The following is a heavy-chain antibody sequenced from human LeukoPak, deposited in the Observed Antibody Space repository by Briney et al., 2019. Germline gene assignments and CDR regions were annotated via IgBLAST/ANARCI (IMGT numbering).Heavy chain of an antibody. V-gene: IGHV3-48*03. CDR1: GFTFSSYE. CDR2: ISSGGTTI. CDR3: ATFPAEGYCSGGTCYSEDY. Sequence: GGSLRLSCAASGFTFSSYEMNWVRQAPGKGLEWVSYISSGGTTIYDADSVKGRFTASRDNAKNSLYLQMNSLRAEDTAVYYCATFPAEGYCSGGTCYSEDYRGQGTLVTVSS. D-gene: IGHD2-15*01. J-gene: IGHJ4*02.